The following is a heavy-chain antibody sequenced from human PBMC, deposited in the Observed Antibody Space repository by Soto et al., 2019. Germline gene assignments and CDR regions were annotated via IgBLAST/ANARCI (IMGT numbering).Heavy chain of an antibody. CDR1: GFTFSDYY. CDR3: ARADRARTTSYSSSWYVRDYYYGMDV. J-gene: IGHJ6*02. D-gene: IGHD6-13*01. Sequence: PGGSLRLSCAASGFTFSDYYMSWIRQAPGKGLEWVSYISSSGSTIYYADSVKGRFTISRDNAKNSLYLQMNSLRAEGTAVYYCARADRARTTSYSSSWYVRDYYYGMDVWGQGTTVTVSS. CDR2: ISSSGSTI. V-gene: IGHV3-11*04.